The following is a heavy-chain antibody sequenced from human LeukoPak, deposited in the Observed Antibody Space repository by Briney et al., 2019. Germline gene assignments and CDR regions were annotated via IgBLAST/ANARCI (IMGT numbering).Heavy chain of an antibody. V-gene: IGHV1-46*01. J-gene: IGHJ4*02. D-gene: IGHD1-1*01. Sequence: ASVKVSCKASGYTFTRYNIHWVRQAPGQGLEWMGIIDPRSGSTTYAQKFQGRVTMTRDTSTTTVFMELSSLKSEDTAMYNCVLFYAGRPNYWGQGTLVTVSS. CDR1: GYTFTRYN. CDR2: IDPRSGST. CDR3: VLFYAGRPNY.